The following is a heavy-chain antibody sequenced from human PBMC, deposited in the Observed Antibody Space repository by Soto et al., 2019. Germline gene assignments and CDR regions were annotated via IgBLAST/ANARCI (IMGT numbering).Heavy chain of an antibody. J-gene: IGHJ5*02. Sequence: TLSLTCTVSGGSITTGGYYWSWIRQLPGKGLEWIGHRYYSESTYYNPSLKSRVSISLDTSKNQFSLKLSFVTAADTAVYYCVRCSSTSCWGEFDPWGQGTLVTVSS. CDR2: RYYSEST. CDR1: GGSITTGGYY. CDR3: VRCSSTSCWGEFDP. D-gene: IGHD2-2*01. V-gene: IGHV4-31*03.